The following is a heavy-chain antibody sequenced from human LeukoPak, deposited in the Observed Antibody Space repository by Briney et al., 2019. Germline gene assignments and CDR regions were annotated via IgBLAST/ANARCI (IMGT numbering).Heavy chain of an antibody. CDR3: ARDYADYVGYFFFDY. CDR2: ISGGGETT. Sequence: PGGSLRLSCAASGFTFNNYAMNWVRQAPGKGLEWVSSISGGGETTYYADSAKGRFTISRDNSQNTLYLQMNSPGAEDTAVYYCARDYADYVGYFFFDYWGQGTLVTVSS. D-gene: IGHD4-17*01. V-gene: IGHV3-23*01. J-gene: IGHJ4*02. CDR1: GFTFNNYA.